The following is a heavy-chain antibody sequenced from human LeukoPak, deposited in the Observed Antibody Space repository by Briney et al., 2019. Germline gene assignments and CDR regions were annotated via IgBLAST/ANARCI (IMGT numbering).Heavy chain of an antibody. CDR1: GYTFTGHS. CDR3: ARVMAGPDY. V-gene: IGHV1-2*02. J-gene: IGHJ4*02. CDR2: IKPNSGGT. Sequence: ASVKVSCKASGYTFTGHSMYWVRQAPGQGLEWMGWIKPNSGGTNYAQKFQGRVTMTRDTSITTAYMELSRLKSDDTAVYYCARVMAGPDYWGQGALVTVSS. D-gene: IGHD5-24*01.